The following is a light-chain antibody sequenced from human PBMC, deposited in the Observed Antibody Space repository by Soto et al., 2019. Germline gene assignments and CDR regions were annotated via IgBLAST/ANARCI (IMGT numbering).Light chain of an antibody. CDR1: RNVLSD. Sequence: EILLTQSPATLSVSPGETVTLSCRASRNVLSDLAWYQQKPGQAPRLLVYGATTRATDAPAKFRGSGSGTEFSLTISSLQSEDFATYYCQQYRSWPRTFGQGSKVEI. CDR2: GAT. CDR3: QQYRSWPRT. J-gene: IGKJ1*01. V-gene: IGKV3-15*01.